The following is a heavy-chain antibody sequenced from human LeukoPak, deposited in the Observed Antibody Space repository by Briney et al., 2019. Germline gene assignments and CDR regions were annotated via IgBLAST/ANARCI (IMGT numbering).Heavy chain of an antibody. D-gene: IGHD4-17*01. Sequence: PGGSLRLSCAASGFTFSSYEMNWVRQAPGKGLEWVSYISSSGSTIYYADSVKGRFTISRDNAKNSLYLQMNSLRAEDTALYYCARDKSPLTTVTPFDYWGQGTLVTVSS. J-gene: IGHJ4*02. CDR1: GFTFSSYE. CDR2: ISSSGSTI. V-gene: IGHV3-48*03. CDR3: ARDKSPLTTVTPFDY.